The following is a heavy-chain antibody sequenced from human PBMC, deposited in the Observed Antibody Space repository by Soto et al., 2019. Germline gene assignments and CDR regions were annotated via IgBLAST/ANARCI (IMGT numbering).Heavy chain of an antibody. V-gene: IGHV4-4*02. J-gene: IGHJ5*01. CDR2: IYHSGST. Sequence: PSETLSLTCAVSSGSISSSNWWRWVRQPPGKGLEWIGEIYHSGSTNYNPSLKSRVTISVDKSKNQFSLKLSSVTAADTAVYYCARGSGVVAATFDSWGQGNLVTVSS. CDR1: SGSISSSNW. D-gene: IGHD2-15*01. CDR3: ARGSGVVAATFDS.